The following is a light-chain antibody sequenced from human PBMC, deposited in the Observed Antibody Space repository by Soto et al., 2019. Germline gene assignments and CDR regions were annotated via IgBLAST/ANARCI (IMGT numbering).Light chain of an antibody. CDR2: EVN. CDR1: SRDIEAYDY. V-gene: IGLV2-11*01. J-gene: IGLJ1*01. CDR3: SSFAGSYYV. Sequence: QSALTQPRSVSGSPGQSVAISCTGTSRDIEAYDYVSWYQQHPGKAPKLIISEVNKRPSGVSYRFSGSKSGNTASLTISGLQGEDEADYYCSSFAGSYYVFGTGTKLTVL.